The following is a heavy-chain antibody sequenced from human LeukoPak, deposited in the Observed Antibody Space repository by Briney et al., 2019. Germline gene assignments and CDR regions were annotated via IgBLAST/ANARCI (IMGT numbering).Heavy chain of an antibody. Sequence: SETLSLTCAVYGGSFSGYYWSWIRQPPGKGLEWIGEINHSGSTNYNPSLKSRDTISVDTSKNQFSLKLSSVTAADTAVYYCARGVLWLRSFDYWGQGTLVTVSS. D-gene: IGHD5-12*01. CDR1: GGSFSGYY. CDR2: INHSGST. CDR3: ARGVLWLRSFDY. V-gene: IGHV4-34*01. J-gene: IGHJ4*02.